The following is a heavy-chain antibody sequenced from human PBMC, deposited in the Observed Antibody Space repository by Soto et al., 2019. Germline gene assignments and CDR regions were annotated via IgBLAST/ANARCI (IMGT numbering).Heavy chain of an antibody. J-gene: IGHJ4*02. CDR2: IWYDGNNK. D-gene: IGHD3-22*01. CDR3: AREPYYYDSSGYGPFDY. Sequence: QAGGSLRLSCAASGFTFSSYGMHWVRQAPGKGLEWVAVIWYDGNNKYYADSVKGRFTISRDNSKNTLYLQMNSLRAEDTAVYYCAREPYYYDSSGYGPFDYWGQGTLVTVSS. CDR1: GFTFSSYG. V-gene: IGHV3-33*01.